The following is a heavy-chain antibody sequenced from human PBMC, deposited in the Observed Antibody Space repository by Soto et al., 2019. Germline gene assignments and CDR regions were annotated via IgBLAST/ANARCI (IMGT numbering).Heavy chain of an antibody. CDR3: AKEGDCYGGSCPLDY. J-gene: IGHJ4*02. CDR2: IFPTGST. Sequence: TLALTCAVSCGPISSINCWGSVRQPPGKGLEWIGEIFPTGSTKYTPSLRSRVAVSLDKSKNQFSLRLTSVTAADTAVYYCAKEGDCYGGSCPLDYWGQGILVTVSS. V-gene: IGHV4-4*02. D-gene: IGHD2-15*01. CDR1: CGPISSINC.